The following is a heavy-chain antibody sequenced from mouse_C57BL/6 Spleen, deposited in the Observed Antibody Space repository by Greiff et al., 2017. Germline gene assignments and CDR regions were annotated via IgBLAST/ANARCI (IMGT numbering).Heavy chain of an antibody. Sequence: VQLQQSGPELVKPGASVKISCKASGYTFTDYYMNWVKQSHGKSLEWIGDINPNNGGTSYNQKFKGKATLTVDKSSSTDYMELRSLTSEDSAVYYCARDGIGGYYFDYWGQGTTLTVSS. CDR3: ARDGIGGYYFDY. J-gene: IGHJ2*01. V-gene: IGHV1-26*01. CDR2: INPNNGGT. CDR1: GYTFTDYY. D-gene: IGHD2-14*01.